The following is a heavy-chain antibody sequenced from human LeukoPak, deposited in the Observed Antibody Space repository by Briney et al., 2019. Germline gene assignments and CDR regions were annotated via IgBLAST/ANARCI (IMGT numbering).Heavy chain of an antibody. CDR3: ARGGAARPDY. D-gene: IGHD6-6*01. Sequence: GGSLGLSCAASGFTLSNYGMNWVRQAPGKGLEWVSYISSSSSAKNYADSVKGRFTISRDNARKSVYLQMSSLRVEDTAVYYCARGGAARPDYWGQGTLVTVSS. CDR2: ISSSSSAK. V-gene: IGHV3-48*01. CDR1: GFTLSNYG. J-gene: IGHJ4*02.